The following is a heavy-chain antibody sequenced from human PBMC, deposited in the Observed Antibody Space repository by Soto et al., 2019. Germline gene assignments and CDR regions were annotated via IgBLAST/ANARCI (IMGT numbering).Heavy chain of an antibody. J-gene: IGHJ6*02. Sequence: QVQLQESGPGLVKPSQTLSLTCTVSGGSISSGGYYWSWIRQHPGKGLEWIGYIYYSGSTYYNPSLKSRVTISVDTSKNQFSLKLSSVTAADTAVYYCARDNIVVVPAAIPNYYYGMDVWGQGTTVTVSS. CDR1: GGSISSGGYY. V-gene: IGHV4-30-4*08. CDR3: ARDNIVVVPAAIPNYYYGMDV. D-gene: IGHD2-2*02. CDR2: IYYSGST.